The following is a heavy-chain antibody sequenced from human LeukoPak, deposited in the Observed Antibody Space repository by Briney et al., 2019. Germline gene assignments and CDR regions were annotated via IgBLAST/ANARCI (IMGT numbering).Heavy chain of an antibody. CDR2: FSGSGSST. CDR1: GFTFSSYA. Sequence: GGSLRLSCAASGFTFSSYAMSWVRQAPGKGLEWVSGFSGSGSSTYYADSLKGRFTISRDNSKSTLYLQMNSLRAEDTAVYYCARAGNIRFDYWGQGTLVTVSS. CDR3: ARAGNIRFDY. J-gene: IGHJ4*02. D-gene: IGHD2/OR15-2a*01. V-gene: IGHV3-23*01.